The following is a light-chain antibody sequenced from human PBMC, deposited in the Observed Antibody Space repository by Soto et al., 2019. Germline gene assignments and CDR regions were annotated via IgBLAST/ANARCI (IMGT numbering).Light chain of an antibody. V-gene: IGLV4-69*01. CDR1: SGHSSYD. J-gene: IGLJ3*02. Sequence: QPVLTQSPSASASLGASVKLTCTLSSGHSSYDIAWHQQQPEKGPRYLMKLNSDGSHNKRDGIPDRFSGSSSGAERYLTISSLQSEDEADYYCQTWGAGIRVFGGGTKLTVL. CDR3: QTWGAGIRV. CDR2: LNSDGSH.